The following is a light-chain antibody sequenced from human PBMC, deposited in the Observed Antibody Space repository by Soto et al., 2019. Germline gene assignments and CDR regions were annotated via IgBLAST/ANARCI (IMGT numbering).Light chain of an antibody. CDR2: LGS. J-gene: IGKJ3*01. CDR3: MQALQGPFT. Sequence: DIVMTQSPLSLPVTPGEPASISCRSSQSLLHSNGNTYLDWYLQKPGQSQQLLIYLGSNRASGVADRFSGSGSGTAFTLKISRVEAEDVGVYYCMQALQGPFTFGPGTKVEIK. CDR1: QSLLHSNGNTY. V-gene: IGKV2-28*01.